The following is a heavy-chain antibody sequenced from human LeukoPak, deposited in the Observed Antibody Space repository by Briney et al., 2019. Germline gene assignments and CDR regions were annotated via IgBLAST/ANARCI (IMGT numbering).Heavy chain of an antibody. CDR3: ARGAPYYYDSSGYSDY. D-gene: IGHD3-22*01. J-gene: IGHJ4*02. V-gene: IGHV1-18*01. CDR1: GYTFTSYG. CDR2: ISAYNGNT. Sequence: ASVKVSCKASGYTFTSYGISWVRQAPGQGLEWMGWISAYNGNTNYAQKLQGRVTMTTDTSTSTAYMKLRSLRSDDTAVYYCARGAPYYYDSSGYSDYWGQGTLVTVSS.